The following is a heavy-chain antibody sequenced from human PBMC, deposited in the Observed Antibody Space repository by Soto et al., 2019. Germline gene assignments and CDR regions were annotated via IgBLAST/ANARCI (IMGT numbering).Heavy chain of an antibody. Sequence: SETLSLTCAVYGGSFSGYYWSWIRQPPGKGLEWIGEINHSGSTNYNPSLKSRVTISVDTSKNQFSLKLSSVTAADTAVYYCARVRRTWPSAGRRSLVYYGMDVWGQGTTVTVSS. V-gene: IGHV4-34*01. J-gene: IGHJ6*02. CDR1: GGSFSGYY. D-gene: IGHD3-10*01. CDR2: INHSGST. CDR3: ARVRRTWPSAGRRSLVYYGMDV.